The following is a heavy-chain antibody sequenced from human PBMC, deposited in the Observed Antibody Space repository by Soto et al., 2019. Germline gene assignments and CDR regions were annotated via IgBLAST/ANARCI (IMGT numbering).Heavy chain of an antibody. Sequence: ASVKVSCKASGYSFTSYDISWVRQAPGEGLEWMGWISPYNGHTNYAQDFQGRLTMTKDTSTSTAYMELRSLRSDDTAVYYCARDNGALAFDIGGQGTMVTVSS. CDR1: GYSFTSYD. D-gene: IGHD2-8*01. CDR3: ARDNGALAFDI. V-gene: IGHV1-18*01. J-gene: IGHJ3*02. CDR2: ISPYNGHT.